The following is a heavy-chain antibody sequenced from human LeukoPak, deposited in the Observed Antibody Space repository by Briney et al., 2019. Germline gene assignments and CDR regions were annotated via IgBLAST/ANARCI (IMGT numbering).Heavy chain of an antibody. CDR1: GGSISSYH. CDR2: IYYSGST. Sequence: SETLSLTCTVSGGSISSYHWSWIRQPPGKGLEWIGYIYYSGSTNYNPSLKSRVTISVDTSKNQFSLKLSSVTAADTAVYYCARDEDRAYGSGSYLSWGQGALVTVSS. D-gene: IGHD3-10*01. J-gene: IGHJ5*02. CDR3: ARDEDRAYGSGSYLS. V-gene: IGHV4-59*01.